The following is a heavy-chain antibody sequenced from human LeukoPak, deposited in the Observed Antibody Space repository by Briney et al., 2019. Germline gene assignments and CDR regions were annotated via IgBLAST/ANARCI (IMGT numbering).Heavy chain of an antibody. CDR2: IKPNSGGT. CDR1: RYTFTGYY. J-gene: IGHJ4*02. Sequence: SVKVSREPSRYTFTGYYMHGVRPAPRQGVEWMGWIKPNSGGTTYAQKFQGRVSMTRDTSISTAYMERSRLRSDDTAVYYCASSIAVAGGHDYWGQGTLVTVSS. D-gene: IGHD6-19*01. V-gene: IGHV1-2*02. CDR3: ASSIAVAGGHDY.